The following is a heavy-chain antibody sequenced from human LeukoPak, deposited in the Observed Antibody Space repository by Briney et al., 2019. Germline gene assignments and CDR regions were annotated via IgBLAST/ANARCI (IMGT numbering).Heavy chain of an antibody. D-gene: IGHD3-10*01. CDR2: ISSSSSTI. J-gene: IGHJ3*02. CDR1: GFTFSSYS. V-gene: IGHV3-48*01. Sequence: GGSLRLSCAASGFTFSSYSMNWVRQAPGKGLEWVSYISSSSSTIYYADSVKGRFTIFRDNAKNSLYLQMNSLRAEDTALYYCAQDISWFAFDIWGQGTMVTVSS. CDR3: AQDISWFAFDI.